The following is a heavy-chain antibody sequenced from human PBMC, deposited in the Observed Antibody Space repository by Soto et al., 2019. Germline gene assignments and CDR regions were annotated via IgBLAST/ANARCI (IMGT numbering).Heavy chain of an antibody. CDR1: GFTFSSYA. J-gene: IGHJ5*02. D-gene: IGHD6-19*01. CDR2: ISSSSSYI. CDR3: AKEGHSSGSDWFDP. Sequence: GGSLRLSCAASGFTFSSYAMNWVRQAPGKGLEWVSSISSSSSYIYYADSVKGRFTISRDNAKNSLYLQMNSLRAEDTAVYYCAKEGHSSGSDWFDPWGQGTLVTVSS. V-gene: IGHV3-21*01.